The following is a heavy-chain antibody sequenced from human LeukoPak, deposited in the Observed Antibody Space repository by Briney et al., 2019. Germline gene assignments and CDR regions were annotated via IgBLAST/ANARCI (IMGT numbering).Heavy chain of an antibody. CDR1: GGSISGYY. J-gene: IGHJ4*02. Sequence: SETLSLTCTVSGGSISGYYWSWIRQPAGKRLEWIGRIYTSGSTNYNPSLKSRVTMSVDTSKNQFSLKLSSVTAADTAVYYCARHARYYYDSSGYYYSNTFDYWGQGTLVTVSS. V-gene: IGHV4-4*07. CDR2: IYTSGST. D-gene: IGHD3-22*01. CDR3: ARHARYYYDSSGYYYSNTFDY.